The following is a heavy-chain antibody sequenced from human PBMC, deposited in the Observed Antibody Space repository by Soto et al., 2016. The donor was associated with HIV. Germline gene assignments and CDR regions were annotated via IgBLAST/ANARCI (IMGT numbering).Heavy chain of an antibody. CDR3: SKRINSGWYYFDY. D-gene: IGHD6-19*01. CDR2: ISWNSGNI. CDR1: GFSFDDYA. V-gene: IGHV3-9*01. Sequence: EVQLVEAGGGLVQPGRSLRLSCTSSGFSFDDYAMHWVRQVPGKGLEWVSGISWNSGNIGYADSVKGRFTISRDNTKNSLYLQMDSLRAEDTAWYYCSKRINSGWYYFDYWGQGTLVTVSS. J-gene: IGHJ4*02.